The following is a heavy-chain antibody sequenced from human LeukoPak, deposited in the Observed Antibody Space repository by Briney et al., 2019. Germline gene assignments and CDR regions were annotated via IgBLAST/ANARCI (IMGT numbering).Heavy chain of an antibody. Sequence: GGSLRLSCAASGFTFSDYYMSWLRQAPGKGLEWVSDISSTSIYTNYADSVKGRSTISRDNAKNSLYLQMNSLRAEDTAVYYCAREDGYSSSWYSDYWGQGTLVTVSS. CDR2: ISSTSIYT. V-gene: IGHV3-11*05. CDR1: GFTFSDYY. D-gene: IGHD6-13*01. J-gene: IGHJ4*02. CDR3: AREDGYSSSWYSDY.